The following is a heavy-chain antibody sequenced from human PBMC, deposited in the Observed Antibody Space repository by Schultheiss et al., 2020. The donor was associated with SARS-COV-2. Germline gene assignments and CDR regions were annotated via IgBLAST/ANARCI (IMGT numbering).Heavy chain of an antibody. D-gene: IGHD6-19*01. Sequence: GGSLRLSCAASGFTFSNAWMSWVRQAPGKGLEWVGRIKSKTDGGTTDYAAPVKGRFTISRDDSKNTLYLQMNSLRAEDTAVYYCAKDVGIAVAVSVDWGQGTLVTVSS. V-gene: IGHV3-15*01. CDR1: GFTFSNAW. J-gene: IGHJ4*02. CDR3: AKDVGIAVAVSVD. CDR2: IKSKTDGGTT.